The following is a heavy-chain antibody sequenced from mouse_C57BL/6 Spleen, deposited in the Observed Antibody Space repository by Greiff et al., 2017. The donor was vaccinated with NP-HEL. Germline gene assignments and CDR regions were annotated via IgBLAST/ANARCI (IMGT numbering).Heavy chain of an antibody. D-gene: IGHD1-1*01. CDR3: ARLTTVVAWAYYFDY. V-gene: IGHV5-16*01. CDR2: INYDGSST. CDR1: GFTFSDYY. J-gene: IGHJ2*01. Sequence: EVQLVESEGGLVQPGSSMKLSCTASGFTFSDYYMAWVRQVPEKGLEWVANINYDGSSTYYLDSLKSRFIISRDNAKNILYLQMSSLKSEDTATYYCARLTTVVAWAYYFDYWGQGTTLTVSS.